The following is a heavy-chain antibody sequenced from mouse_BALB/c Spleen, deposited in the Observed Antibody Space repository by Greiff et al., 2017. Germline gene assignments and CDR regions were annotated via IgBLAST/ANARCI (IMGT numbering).Heavy chain of an antibody. D-gene: IGHD2-4*01. CDR2: IWAGGST. CDR1: GFSLTSYG. CDR3: ARGESYYDYDDGGYYFDY. J-gene: IGHJ2*01. Sequence: VQLVESGPGLVAPSQSLSITCTVSGFSLTSYGVHWVRQPPGKGLEWLGVIWAGGSTNYNSALMSRLSISKDNSKSQVFLKMNSLQTDDTAMYYCARGESYYDYDDGGYYFDYWGQGTTLTVSS. V-gene: IGHV2-9*02.